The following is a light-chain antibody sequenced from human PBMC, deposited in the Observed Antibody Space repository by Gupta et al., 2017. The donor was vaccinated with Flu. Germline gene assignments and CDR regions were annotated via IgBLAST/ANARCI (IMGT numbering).Light chain of an antibody. V-gene: IGKV3-20*01. CDR3: QVYVSSPLYT. Sequence: TLSLSPGERATLSCRASQSVSSNYLAWYQQKPSQAPRLLIYAASSRATGIPDRFSGSGSGTDFTLTINRLEPEDFAVYYCQVYVSSPLYTFGQGTKLEI. CDR2: AAS. CDR1: QSVSSNY. J-gene: IGKJ2*01.